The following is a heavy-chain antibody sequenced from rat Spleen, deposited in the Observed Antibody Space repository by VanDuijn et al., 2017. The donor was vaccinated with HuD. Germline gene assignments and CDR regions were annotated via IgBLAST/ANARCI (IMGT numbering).Heavy chain of an antibody. Sequence: ELQLVESGGGLVQPGRSLKLSCAVSGFTFSNYYMAWVRQAPTEGLEWVAYISPGGGSTYHRDSVKGRFTISRDNAESTLYLQMDSLRSEDTATYYCTTDYGGYGDYWGQGVMVTVSP. CDR3: TTDYGGYGDY. CDR2: ISPGGGST. V-gene: IGHV5-27*01. CDR1: GFTFSNYY. J-gene: IGHJ2*01. D-gene: IGHD1-11*01.